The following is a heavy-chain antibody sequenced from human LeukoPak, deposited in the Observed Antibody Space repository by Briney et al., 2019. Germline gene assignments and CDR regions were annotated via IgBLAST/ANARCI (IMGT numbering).Heavy chain of an antibody. CDR3: AKASLPYSSSWSGAEYFQH. CDR2: ISYDGSNK. J-gene: IGHJ1*01. V-gene: IGHV3-30*18. D-gene: IGHD6-13*01. CDR1: GYTFSSYG. Sequence: GGSLRLSCAASGYTFSSYGMHWVRQAPGKGLEWVAVISYDGSNKYYADSLKGRFTISRDTSKNTLYLQMNRLRAEDTAVYYCAKASLPYSSSWSGAEYFQHWGQGTLVTVSS.